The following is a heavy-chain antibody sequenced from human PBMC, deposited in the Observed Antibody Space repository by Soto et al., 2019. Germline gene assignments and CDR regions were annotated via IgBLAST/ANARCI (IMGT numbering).Heavy chain of an antibody. Sequence: VHLLESGGGLVQPGGSLRLACAASGFTFSTYAMTWVRQAPGKGLEWVSSIVDTRTTYYADSVKGRFTISRDSSKSTLYLQMNTLRAEDTAIYYCVRDWSGNKCPCMDVWGQGITVTVS. V-gene: IGHV3-23*01. CDR2: IVDTRTT. D-gene: IGHD3-3*01. CDR1: GFTFSTYA. J-gene: IGHJ6*02. CDR3: VRDWSGNKCPCMDV.